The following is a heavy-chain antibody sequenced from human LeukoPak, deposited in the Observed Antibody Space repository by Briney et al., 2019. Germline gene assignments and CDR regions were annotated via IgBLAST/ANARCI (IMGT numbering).Heavy chain of an antibody. CDR2: MNPNSGNT. D-gene: IGHD5-18*01. J-gene: IGHJ4*02. CDR3: ARGPRRGYSYVQDFDY. V-gene: IGHV1-8*01. CDR1: GYTFTSYD. Sequence: ASVKVSCKASGYTFTSYDINWVRQATGQGLEWMRWMNPNSGNTGYAQKFQGRVTMTRNTSISTAYMELSSLRSEDTAVYYCARGPRRGYSYVQDFDYWGQGTLVTVSS.